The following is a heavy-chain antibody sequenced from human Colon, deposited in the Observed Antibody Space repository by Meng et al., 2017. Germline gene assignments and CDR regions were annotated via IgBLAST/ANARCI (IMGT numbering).Heavy chain of an antibody. D-gene: IGHD4-17*01. CDR2: INPNSGVT. CDR1: GYTFTGYY. CDR3: AREREGEHDYGDRFFDY. Sequence: QGGLGQSGAEVKKPGASVKVSCKASGYTFTGYYMHWVRQAPGQGLEWMGRINPNSGVTNHAQKFQGRVTMTRDTSISTAYMELSRVRFDDTAVYYCAREREGEHDYGDRFFDYWGQGTLVTVSS. J-gene: IGHJ4*02. V-gene: IGHV1-2*06.